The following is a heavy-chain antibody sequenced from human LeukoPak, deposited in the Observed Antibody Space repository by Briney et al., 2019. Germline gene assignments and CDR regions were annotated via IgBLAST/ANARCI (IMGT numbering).Heavy chain of an antibody. V-gene: IGHV1-2*06. D-gene: IGHD2-2*01. Sequence: GASVKVSCKASGYSLTGYHMHWVRQAPGQGLEWMGRINPNRGDTNYAQKFQGRVTMTRDTSISTAYMELSRLRSDDTAVYYCARDYCSSTSCLVDYWGQGTLVTVSS. CDR1: GYSLTGYH. J-gene: IGHJ4*02. CDR2: INPNRGDT. CDR3: ARDYCSSTSCLVDY.